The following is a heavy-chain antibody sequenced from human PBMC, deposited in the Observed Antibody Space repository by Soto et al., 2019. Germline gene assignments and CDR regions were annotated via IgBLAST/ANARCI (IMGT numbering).Heavy chain of an antibody. Sequence: PSETLSLTCSVSGASLSSGFCYWSWIRQPPGQGLEWIGYIYYSGSTNYNPSLKSRVTISVDTSKSQFSLKLSSVTAADTAVYYCARDPGDILGHYGMDVWGQGTTVTVSS. CDR2: IYYSGST. CDR1: GASLSSGFCY. D-gene: IGHD7-27*01. V-gene: IGHV4-61*01. J-gene: IGHJ6*02. CDR3: ARDPGDILGHYGMDV.